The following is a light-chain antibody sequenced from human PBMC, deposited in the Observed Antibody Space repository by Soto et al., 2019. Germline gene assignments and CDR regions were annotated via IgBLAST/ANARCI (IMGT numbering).Light chain of an antibody. V-gene: IGKV3-15*01. CDR2: GAS. CDR3: QQYNNWPIT. CDR1: QNILSN. J-gene: IGKJ5*01. Sequence: IVMTQSPATLSVSPGERATLSCMASQNILSNLAWYQQKPGQAPRLLIYGASTRATGIPARFSGSGSGTEFTLTISSLQSEDFEIYYCQQYNNWPITFGQGTRLEI.